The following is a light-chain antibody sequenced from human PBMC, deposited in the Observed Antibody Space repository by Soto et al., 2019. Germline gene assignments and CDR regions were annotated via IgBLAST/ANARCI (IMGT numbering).Light chain of an antibody. CDR1: HSITNW. CDR2: DVS. Sequence: DIHITHSPSTLSASVGDRVSITCRASHSITNWLAWYQQKPGKAPKVLIYDVSTLGSGVPSRFSGSGSGTEFTLTISSLQPDDFATYYCQPYNNNFGQGTKVDIK. V-gene: IGKV1-5*01. CDR3: QPYNNN. J-gene: IGKJ2*01.